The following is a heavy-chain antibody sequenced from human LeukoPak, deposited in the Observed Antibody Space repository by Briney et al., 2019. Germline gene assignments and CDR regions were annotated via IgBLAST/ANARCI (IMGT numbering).Heavy chain of an antibody. D-gene: IGHD5-18*01. V-gene: IGHV3-30*09. J-gene: IGHJ4*02. CDR2: ISYDGSNK. Sequence: GGSLRLSCAASGFTSSSYAMHWVRQAPGKGLEWVAVISYDGSNKYYADSVKGRFAISRDNSKNTLYLQMNSLRAEDTAVYYCARPTAMVTAYFDYWGQGTLVTVSS. CDR1: GFTSSSYA. CDR3: ARPTAMVTAYFDY.